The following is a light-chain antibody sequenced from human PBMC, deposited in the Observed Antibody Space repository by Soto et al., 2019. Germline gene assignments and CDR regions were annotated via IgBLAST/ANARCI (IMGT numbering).Light chain of an antibody. CDR3: QQRSNWLWT. V-gene: IGKV3-11*01. J-gene: IGKJ1*01. Sequence: EIVLTQSPATLSLSPGERATLSCRASQSVSSYLAWYQQKPGQAPRLLIYDASNRATGIPARFNGSGSGTDFTLTISSLEPEDFAVYYCQQRSNWLWTFGQGTKVDIK. CDR2: DAS. CDR1: QSVSSY.